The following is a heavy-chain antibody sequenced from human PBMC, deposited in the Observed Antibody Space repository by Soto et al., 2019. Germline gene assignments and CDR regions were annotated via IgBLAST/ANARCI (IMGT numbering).Heavy chain of an antibody. CDR1: GASVSSGGYY. V-gene: IGHV4-61*08. D-gene: IGHD6-13*01. J-gene: IGHJ6*02. CDR3: ARERSSSWYTITYPDGMDV. Sequence: PSETLSLTCTVTGASVSSGGYYWTWIRQPPXKGLEWIGYIYYRGSTNYNPSLKSRVTISLDTSNNQFSLRLSSVTAADTAVYYCARERSSSWYTITYPDGMDVWGQGTTVTVSS. CDR2: IYYRGST.